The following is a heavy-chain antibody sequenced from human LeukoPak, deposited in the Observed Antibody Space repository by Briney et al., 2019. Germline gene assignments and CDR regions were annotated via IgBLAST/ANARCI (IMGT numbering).Heavy chain of an antibody. CDR2: IIPIFGTA. CDR1: GGTFSSYA. Sequence: SVKLSCKASGGTFSSYAISWVRQAPGQGLEWMGGIIPIFGTANYAQKFQGRVTITADESTSTAYMELSSLRSEDTAVYYCARGYCSGGSCYYYYYMDVWGKGTTVTVSS. CDR3: ARGYCSGGSCYYYYYMDV. J-gene: IGHJ6*03. D-gene: IGHD2-15*01. V-gene: IGHV1-69*13.